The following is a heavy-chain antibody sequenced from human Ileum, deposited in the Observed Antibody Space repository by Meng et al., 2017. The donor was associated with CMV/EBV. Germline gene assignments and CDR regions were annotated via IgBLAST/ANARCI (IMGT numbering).Heavy chain of an antibody. Sequence: ASAFPFSSSWMHWVRQVPGKGLVWVSRISSDGTSMNYADSVRGRFTISRDNAKKTLYLEMNSLRAEDTAVYYCTANLHNNNYGGFDPWGQGALVTVSS. CDR2: ISSDGTSM. CDR3: TANLHNNNYGGFDP. D-gene: IGHD5-24*01. CDR1: AFPFSSSW. J-gene: IGHJ5*02. V-gene: IGHV3-74*01.